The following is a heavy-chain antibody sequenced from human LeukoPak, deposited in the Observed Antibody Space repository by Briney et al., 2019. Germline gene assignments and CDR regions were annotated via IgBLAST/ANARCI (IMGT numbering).Heavy chain of an antibody. J-gene: IGHJ4*02. D-gene: IGHD4-17*01. Sequence: GGSLRLSCAASGFTFSTYWMHWVRQAPGKGLVWVSRINGDGTSTSTSYADSVKGRFTISRDNAKNTLYLHMNTLRAEGTAVYYCARDRDYGAPDYWGQGTLVTVSS. CDR3: ARDRDYGAPDY. CDR1: GFTFSTYW. CDR2: INGDGTSTST. V-gene: IGHV3-74*01.